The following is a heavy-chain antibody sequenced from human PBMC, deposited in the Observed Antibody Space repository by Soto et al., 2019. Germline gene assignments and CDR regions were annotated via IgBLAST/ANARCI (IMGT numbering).Heavy chain of an antibody. CDR1: GFTFSSYA. J-gene: IGHJ6*02. CDR2: TRNKAKSYTT. CDR3: ARVAGIVVAGTRSHYYGMDV. D-gene: IGHD6-19*01. Sequence: GGSLRLSCAASGFTFSSYAMSWVRQAPGKGLEWVGRTRNKAKSYTTEYAASVKGRFTISRDDSKNSLYLQMNSLKTEDTAVYYCARVAGIVVAGTRSHYYGMDVWGQGTPVTVSS. V-gene: IGHV3-72*01.